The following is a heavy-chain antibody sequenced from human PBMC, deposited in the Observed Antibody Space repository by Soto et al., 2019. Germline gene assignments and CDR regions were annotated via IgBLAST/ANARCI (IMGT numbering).Heavy chain of an antibody. Sequence: QVQLQESGPGLVKPSETLSLTCSVSGTSVSNYYWSWIRQPAGKGLEHIGRIYTSGSTSYNPSLKSRVTMSMDTSQTQIYLNLTSVTAADTAVHYCARGGIQLSYAFDYWGQGILVTVSS. V-gene: IGHV4-4*07. D-gene: IGHD5-18*01. CDR2: IYTSGST. CDR1: GTSVSNYY. CDR3: ARGGIQLSYAFDY. J-gene: IGHJ4*02.